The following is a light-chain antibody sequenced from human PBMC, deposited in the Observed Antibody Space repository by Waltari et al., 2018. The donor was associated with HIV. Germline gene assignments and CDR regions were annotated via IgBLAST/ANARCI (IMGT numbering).Light chain of an antibody. V-gene: IGLV2-14*01. CDR3: SSYTDTTTLGVV. CDR2: EVR. J-gene: IGLJ2*01. CDR1: GSDVGGYNY. Sequence: QSALTQPASVSGSPGQSITIPCTGTGSDVGGYNYVSWYQQRPGAAPKLLLNEVRNRPSGIASGCSGSKAGNTASLTVSGLQAEDEADYYCSSYTDTTTLGVVFGGGTKLTVL.